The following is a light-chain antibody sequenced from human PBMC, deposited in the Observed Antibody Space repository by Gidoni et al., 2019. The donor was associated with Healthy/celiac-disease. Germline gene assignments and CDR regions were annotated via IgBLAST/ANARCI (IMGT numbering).Light chain of an antibody. Sequence: DIHMTQSPPSLSASVGDRVTITSRASQGIRNELGWYQQKPGKAPKRLIYAASSLQSGVPSRFSGSGSGTEFTLTISSLQPEDFATYYCLQHNSYPLTFGGGTKVEIK. CDR3: LQHNSYPLT. J-gene: IGKJ4*01. CDR1: QGIRNE. V-gene: IGKV1-17*01. CDR2: AAS.